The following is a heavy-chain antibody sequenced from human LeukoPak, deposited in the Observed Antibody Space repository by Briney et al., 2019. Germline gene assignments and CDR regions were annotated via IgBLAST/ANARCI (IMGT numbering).Heavy chain of an antibody. CDR3: AKSIGGVVVVATDY. D-gene: IGHD2-15*01. V-gene: IGHV3-23*01. Sequence: GGSLRPSCAASGFTFGTYAMTWVRQAPGKGLEWVSVISGSGGTTYYADSVKGRFTLSRDNSKNTVFLQMNSLRAEDTAVYYCAKSIGGVVVVATDYWGQGTLVTVSS. CDR2: ISGSGGTT. J-gene: IGHJ4*02. CDR1: GFTFGTYA.